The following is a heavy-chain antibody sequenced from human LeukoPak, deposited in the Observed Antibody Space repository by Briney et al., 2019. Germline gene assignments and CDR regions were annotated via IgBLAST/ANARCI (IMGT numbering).Heavy chain of an antibody. CDR1: GYTFTCYY. V-gene: IGHV1-2*02. Sequence: ASVKVSCKASGYTFTCYYMHWVRQAPGQGLEWMGWINPNSGGTNYAQKFQGRVTMTRDTSISTAYMELSSLTSDDTAVYYCARGTAVGQTRDYWGQGTLVTVSS. D-gene: IGHD6-13*01. J-gene: IGHJ4*02. CDR3: ARGTAVGQTRDY. CDR2: INPNSGGT.